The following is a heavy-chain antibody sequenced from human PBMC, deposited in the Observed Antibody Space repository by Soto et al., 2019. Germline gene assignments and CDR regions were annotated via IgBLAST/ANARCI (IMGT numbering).Heavy chain of an antibody. Sequence: GASVKVSCKASGYTFTSYGISWVRQAPGQGLEWMGWISAYNGNTNYAQKLQGRVTMTTDTSTSTAYMELSSLRSEDTAVYYCARDVQYSSSKKKMEGYFDYWGQGTLVTVSS. CDR3: ARDVQYSSSKKKMEGYFDY. D-gene: IGHD6-13*01. CDR1: GYTFTSYG. J-gene: IGHJ4*02. V-gene: IGHV1-18*01. CDR2: ISAYNGNT.